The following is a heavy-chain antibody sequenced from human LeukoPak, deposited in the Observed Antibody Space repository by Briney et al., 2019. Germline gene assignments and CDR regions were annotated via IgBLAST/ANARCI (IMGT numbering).Heavy chain of an antibody. CDR3: ARYSGTYYPFDY. Sequence: SETLSLTCSVSGASISNYYWAWIRQPAGKGLEWIGRIYISGNTNYNPSPKSRVTVSVDTSKNQFYLKLNSVTAADTAVYYCARYSGTYYPFDYWGQGTLVTVSS. V-gene: IGHV4-4*07. D-gene: IGHD1-26*01. J-gene: IGHJ4*02. CDR1: GASISNYY. CDR2: IYISGNT.